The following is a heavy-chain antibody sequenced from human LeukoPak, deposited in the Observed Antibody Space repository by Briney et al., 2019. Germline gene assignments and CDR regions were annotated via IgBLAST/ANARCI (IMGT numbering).Heavy chain of an antibody. CDR2: INHSGST. CDR1: VGSFSGYY. Sequence: SETLSLTCAVYVGSFSGYYWSWIRQPPGKGLEWIGQINHSGSTNYNPSLKSRVTISVDTSKNQFSLKLSSVTAADTAVYYCASSLTGHYTHFDYWGQGTLVTVSS. J-gene: IGHJ4*02. CDR3: ASSLTGHYTHFDY. V-gene: IGHV4-34*01. D-gene: IGHD3-9*01.